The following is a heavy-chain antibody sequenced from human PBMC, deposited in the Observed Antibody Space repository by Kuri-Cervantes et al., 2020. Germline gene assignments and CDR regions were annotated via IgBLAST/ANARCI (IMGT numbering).Heavy chain of an antibody. CDR1: GGSISSSNW. V-gene: IGHV4-4*02. CDR3: ARGDSSWLGYYYYYMDV. J-gene: IGHJ6*03. Sequence: SCAVSGGSISSSNWWSWVRQPPGKGLGWIGEIYHSGSTNYNPSLKSRVTISVDKSKNQFSLKLSSVTAADTAVYYCARGDSSWLGYYYYYMDVWGKGTTVTVSS. CDR2: IYHSGST. D-gene: IGHD6-13*01.